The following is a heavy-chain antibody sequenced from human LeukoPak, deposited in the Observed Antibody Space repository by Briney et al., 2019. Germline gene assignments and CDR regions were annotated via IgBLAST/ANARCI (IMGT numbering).Heavy chain of an antibody. CDR1: DGSISNYY. J-gene: IGHJ5*02. CDR2: IYYSGTT. Sequence: PSETLSLTCTVSDGSISNYYWSWIRQPPGKGLEWIGYIYYSGTTNYNPSLKSRVVMSVHTSKNQFSLKLSPVIAADTAVYYCAREADRWFDPWGQGTLVTVSS. CDR3: AREADRWFDP. V-gene: IGHV4-59*01.